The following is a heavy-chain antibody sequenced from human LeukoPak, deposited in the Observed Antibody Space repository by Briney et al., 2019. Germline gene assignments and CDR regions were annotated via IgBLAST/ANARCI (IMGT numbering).Heavy chain of an antibody. D-gene: IGHD6-6*01. CDR3: ARVGGAARGPNYYMDV. CDR2: ISSSSSTV. CDR1: GFTFSDYY. V-gene: IGHV3-11*04. J-gene: IGHJ6*03. Sequence: GGSLRLSCAASGFTFSDYYMSWIRQAPGKGLEWVSYISSSSSTVYYADSVKGRFTISRDNAKNSLYLQMNSLRAEDTAVYCCARVGGAARGPNYYMDVWGKGTTVTVSS.